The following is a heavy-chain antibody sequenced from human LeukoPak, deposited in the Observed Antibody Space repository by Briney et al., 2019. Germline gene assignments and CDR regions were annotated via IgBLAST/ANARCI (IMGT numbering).Heavy chain of an antibody. CDR3: TRLRHFDWLPSEGAFDI. CDR1: GGSISSGEYY. Sequence: SETLSLTCTVSGGSISSGEYYWNWIRQPPGKGLEWIGYIYYSGSTNYIPSLKSRVTISVDVSKNQFSLKLSSVTAADTAVYYCTRLRHFDWLPSEGAFDIWGQGTLVTVSS. CDR2: IYYSGST. J-gene: IGHJ3*02. V-gene: IGHV4-30-4*08. D-gene: IGHD3-9*01.